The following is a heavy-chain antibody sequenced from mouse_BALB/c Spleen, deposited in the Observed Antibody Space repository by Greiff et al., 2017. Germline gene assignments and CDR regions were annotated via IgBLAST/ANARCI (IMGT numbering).Heavy chain of an antibody. J-gene: IGHJ3*01. D-gene: IGHD2-4*01. V-gene: IGHV1-15*01. CDR1: GYTFTDYE. CDR3: AGDYEEFAY. Sequence: VQLVESGAELVRPGASVTLSCKASGYTFTDYEMHWVKQTPVHGLEWIGAIDPETGGTAYNPKFKGKATLTADKSSSTAYMELRGLTTEDSAVDYCAGDYEEFAYWGQGTLVTVSA. CDR2: IDPETGGT.